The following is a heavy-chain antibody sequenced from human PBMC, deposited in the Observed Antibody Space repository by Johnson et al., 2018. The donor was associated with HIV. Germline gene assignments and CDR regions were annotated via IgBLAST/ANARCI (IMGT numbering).Heavy chain of an antibody. CDR2: IKCDGREK. V-gene: IGHV3-52*01. J-gene: IGHJ3*02. CDR3: VRDHRSNSYYDYVWGSYRYCARVKIAFDI. CDR1: GFTFSSSW. Sequence: MQLVESGGGLVQPGGSLRLSCAASGFTFSSSWMHWVCQAPEKGLEWVADIKCDGREKYYVDSVKGRLTISRDNAKNSLYLQVNSLRAEDMTVYYCVRDHRSNSYYDYVWGSYRYCARVKIAFDIWGQGTMVTVSS. D-gene: IGHD3-16*02.